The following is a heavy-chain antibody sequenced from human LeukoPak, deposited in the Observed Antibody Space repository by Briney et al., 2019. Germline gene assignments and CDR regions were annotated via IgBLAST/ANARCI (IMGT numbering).Heavy chain of an antibody. CDR2: ISSSSSYI. CDR1: GFTFSSNS. CDR3: ARIVATIHFDY. Sequence: GGSLRLSCAASGFTFSSNSMHWVRQAPGKGLEWVSSISSSSSYIYYADSVKGRFTISRDNAKNSLYLQMNSLRAEDTAVYYCARIVATIHFDYWGQGTLVTVSS. V-gene: IGHV3-21*01. D-gene: IGHD5-12*01. J-gene: IGHJ4*02.